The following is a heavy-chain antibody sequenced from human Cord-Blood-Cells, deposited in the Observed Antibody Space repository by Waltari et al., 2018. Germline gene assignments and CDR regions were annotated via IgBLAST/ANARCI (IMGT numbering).Heavy chain of an antibody. CDR3: ARRYCSSTSCYWYFDL. V-gene: IGHV4-39*01. CDR2: IYYSGST. Sequence: QLQLQESGPGLVKPSETLLLTCTATGGPLSRRSYYCGWICEPPGKGLEWIGSIYYSGSTYYNPSLKSRVTISVDTAKNQFSLKLSSVTAADTAVYYCARRYCSSTSCYWYFDLWGRGTLVTVSS. D-gene: IGHD2-2*01. J-gene: IGHJ2*01. CDR1: GGPLSRRSYY.